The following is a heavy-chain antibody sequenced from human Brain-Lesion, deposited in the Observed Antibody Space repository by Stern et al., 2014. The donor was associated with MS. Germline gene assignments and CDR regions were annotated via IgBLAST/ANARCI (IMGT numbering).Heavy chain of an antibody. CDR3: VKRGITEVRGVRLGDY. V-gene: IGHV3-30*18. CDR2: ISYDGSYT. J-gene: IGHJ4*02. CDR1: GFTFSSYG. Sequence: VQLVESGGGVVQPGRSLRLTCRVSGFTFSSYGMNWVPQAPGKGLEWGSGISYDGSYTYYAESVKGRFTISRDNSKNTLYLEMRILRPEDTAVYYCVKRGITEVRGVRLGDYWGPGTLVIVSS. D-gene: IGHD3-10*01.